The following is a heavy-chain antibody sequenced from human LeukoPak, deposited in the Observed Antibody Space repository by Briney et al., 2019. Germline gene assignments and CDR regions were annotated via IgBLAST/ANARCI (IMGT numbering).Heavy chain of an antibody. D-gene: IGHD6-19*01. CDR1: GFTFSSYE. Sequence: GGSLRLSCAASGFTFSSYEMNWVRQAPGKGLEWVSYISSSGSTIYYADSVKGRFTISRDNAKNSLYLQMNSLRAEDTAVYYCARDSRMYSSGWYPDYWGQGTLVTVSS. J-gene: IGHJ4*02. CDR3: ARDSRMYSSGWYPDY. V-gene: IGHV3-48*03. CDR2: ISSSGSTI.